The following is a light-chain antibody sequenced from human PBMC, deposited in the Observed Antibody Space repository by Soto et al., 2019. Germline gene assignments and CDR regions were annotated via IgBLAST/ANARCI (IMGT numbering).Light chain of an antibody. CDR2: DAY. J-gene: IGKJ5*01. Sequence: EVVLTPSPVTLSLSPGERATLSCRASQSFRGLLAWYQQKPGQAPRLLIYDAYNSATGIPPTFSGSGSGTDFTLTISSLEPEDSAVYYCQQRHMWPITFGQGTRLEIK. V-gene: IGKV3-11*01. CDR1: QSFRGL. CDR3: QQRHMWPIT.